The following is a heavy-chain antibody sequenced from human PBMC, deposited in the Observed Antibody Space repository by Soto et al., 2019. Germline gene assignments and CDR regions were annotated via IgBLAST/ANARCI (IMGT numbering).Heavy chain of an antibody. V-gene: IGHV4-30-4*01. CDR3: ARDYSRSYLYYYYYYGMDV. J-gene: IGHJ6*02. Sequence: SETLSLTCTVSGGSISSGDYYWSWIRQPPGKGLEWIGYIYYSGSTYYNPSLKSRVTISVDTSKNQFSLKLSSVTAADTAVYYCARDYSRSYLYYYYYYGMDVWGQGTTVTVSS. CDR2: IYYSGST. D-gene: IGHD3-10*01. CDR1: GGSISSGDYY.